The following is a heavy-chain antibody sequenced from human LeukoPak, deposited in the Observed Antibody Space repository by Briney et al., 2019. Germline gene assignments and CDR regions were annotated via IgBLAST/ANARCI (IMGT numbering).Heavy chain of an antibody. Sequence: GGSLRFSCAAYGFTFSCYAMSWDRQAPGKGLKWVSAISGSGGSTYHADSVKVRFTISRDNPKNTLYLMMNSLRAEDTVVYFCAKLGVVVRVILVGFHKEADYFDSWGQGALVTVSS. CDR3: AKLGVVVRVILVGFHKEADYFDS. CDR1: GFTFSCYA. CDR2: ISGSGGST. J-gene: IGHJ4*02. D-gene: IGHD3-10*01. V-gene: IGHV3-23*01.